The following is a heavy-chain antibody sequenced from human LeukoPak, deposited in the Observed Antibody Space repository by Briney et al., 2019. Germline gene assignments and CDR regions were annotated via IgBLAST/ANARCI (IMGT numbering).Heavy chain of an antibody. D-gene: IGHD3-3*01. Sequence: PGGSLRLSCAASGFTFSNWAITWVRQAPGMELEWVSSISGDGGGTYYADSVKGRFTVSRDNSKNTLYLEINSLRVEDTAVYSCAKWAGSGEHTKTYFGPFDFWGQGTLVTVSS. CDR2: ISGDGGGT. CDR3: AKWAGSGEHTKTYFGPFDF. J-gene: IGHJ4*02. CDR1: GFTFSNWA. V-gene: IGHV3-23*01.